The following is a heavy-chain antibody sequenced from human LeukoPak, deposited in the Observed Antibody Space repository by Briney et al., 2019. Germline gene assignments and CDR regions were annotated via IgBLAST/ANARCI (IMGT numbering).Heavy chain of an antibody. D-gene: IGHD3-10*01. Sequence: PGGSLRLSCAASGFTFSNAWMSWVRQAPGKGLEWVGRIKSKTDGGTTDYAAPVKGRFTISRDNSKNTLYLQMNSLRAEDTAVYYCAKARITMVRGVISAFDIWGQGTMVTVSS. CDR3: AKARITMVRGVISAFDI. CDR2: IKSKTDGGTT. J-gene: IGHJ3*02. V-gene: IGHV3-15*01. CDR1: GFTFSNAW.